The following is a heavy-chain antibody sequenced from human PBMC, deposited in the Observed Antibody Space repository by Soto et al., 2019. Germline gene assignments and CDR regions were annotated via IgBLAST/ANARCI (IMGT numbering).Heavy chain of an antibody. D-gene: IGHD4-4*01. J-gene: IGHJ5*02. Sequence: SETLSLTCTVSGGSISSGGYYWSWIRQHPGKGLEWIGNVYYSGSSHYNPSLKSRVTISIDTSKNQFSLKLSSVTAADTAVYYCARERHPYINSQGVWFGHWGQGTLVTVSS. CDR1: GGSISSGGYY. CDR3: ARERHPYINSQGVWFGH. V-gene: IGHV4-31*03. CDR2: VYYSGSS.